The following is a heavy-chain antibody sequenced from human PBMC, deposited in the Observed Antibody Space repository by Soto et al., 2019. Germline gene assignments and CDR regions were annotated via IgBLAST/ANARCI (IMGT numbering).Heavy chain of an antibody. Sequence: SQTPSLTRAISGDSVSSNSAAWNWIRQSPSRGLEWVGRTYYRSKWYNDYAVSVKSRITINPDTSKNQFYLQLNSVTPEDTAVYYCARTDYASSGYYYHLFDYWGQGTLVTVSS. D-gene: IGHD3-22*01. V-gene: IGHV6-1*01. CDR3: ARTDYASSGYYYHLFDY. J-gene: IGHJ4*02. CDR2: TYYRSKWYN. CDR1: GDSVSSNSAA.